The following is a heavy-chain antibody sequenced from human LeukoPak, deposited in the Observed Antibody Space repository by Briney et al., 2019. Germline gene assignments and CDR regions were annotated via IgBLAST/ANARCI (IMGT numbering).Heavy chain of an antibody. CDR2: ISSSSSYI. CDR1: GFTFSRYS. J-gene: IGHJ3*02. CDR3: ARERKTDYGDYGAAAFDI. Sequence: PGGSLRLSCAASGFTFSRYSMNWVRQAPGKGLEWDSSISSSSSYIYYADSVKGRFTISRDNAKNSLYLQMNSLRAEDTAVYYCARERKTDYGDYGAAAFDIWGQGTMVTVSS. D-gene: IGHD4-17*01. V-gene: IGHV3-21*01.